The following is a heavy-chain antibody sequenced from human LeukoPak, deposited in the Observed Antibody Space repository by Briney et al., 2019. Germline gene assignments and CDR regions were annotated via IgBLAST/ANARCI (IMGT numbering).Heavy chain of an antibody. J-gene: IGHJ4*02. CDR2: IHYMEST. V-gene: IGHV4-59*01. D-gene: IGHD5-18*01. CDR3: ARDRDSYGFFDY. CDR1: GGSFSGYY. Sequence: SETLSLTCAVYGGSFSGYYWSWIRQPPGKGLEWIGYIHYMESTKYNPSLKSRVTISVDTSKNQFSLKLSSVTAADTAVYYCARDRDSYGFFDYWGQGTLVTVSS.